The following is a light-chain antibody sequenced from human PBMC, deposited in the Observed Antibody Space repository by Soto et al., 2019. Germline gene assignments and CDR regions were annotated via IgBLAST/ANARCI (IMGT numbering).Light chain of an antibody. CDR1: QGISSY. V-gene: IGKV1-8*01. CDR3: QQYYSYLP. Sequence: AIRMTQSPSSFSASTGDRVTITCRASQGISSYLAWYQQKPGKAPKLLIYAASTLQSGVPSRFSGSGSGTDFTLTISCLQSEDFATYYCQQYYSYLPLGGGTKVEIK. J-gene: IGKJ4*01. CDR2: AAS.